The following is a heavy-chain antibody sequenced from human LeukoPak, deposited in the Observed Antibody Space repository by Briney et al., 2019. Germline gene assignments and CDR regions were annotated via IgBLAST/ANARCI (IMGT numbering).Heavy chain of an antibody. J-gene: IGHJ4*02. V-gene: IGHV1-69*04. CDR2: IISILGIA. D-gene: IGHD1-1*01. CDR3: ASLGTQLERPYYFDY. CDR1: GGTFSSYA. Sequence: SVKVSCKASGGTFSSYAISWVRQAPGQGLEWMGRIISILGIANYAQKFQGRVTITADKSTSTAYMELSSLRSEDTAVYYCASLGTQLERPYYFDYWGQGTLVTVSS.